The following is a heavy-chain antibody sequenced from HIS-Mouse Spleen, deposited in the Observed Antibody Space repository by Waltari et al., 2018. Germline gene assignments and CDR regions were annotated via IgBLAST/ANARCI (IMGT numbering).Heavy chain of an antibody. CDR1: GGSISSSSYY. D-gene: IGHD6-13*01. Sequence: QLQLQESGPGLVKPSETLSLTCTVSGGSISSSSYYWGWIRQPPGKGLEWIGSIYYSGSTYYNPSLKGRVTISVETSKNQFSLKLSSGTAADTAVYYCAREIPYSSSWYDWYFDLWGRGTLVTVSS. J-gene: IGHJ2*01. CDR3: AREIPYSSSWYDWYFDL. CDR2: IYYSGST. V-gene: IGHV4-39*07.